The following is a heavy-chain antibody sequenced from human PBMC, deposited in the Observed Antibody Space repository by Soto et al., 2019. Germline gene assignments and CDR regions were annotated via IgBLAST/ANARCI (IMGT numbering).Heavy chain of an antibody. D-gene: IGHD5-18*01. CDR3: ASRDTAYGPSYYYYGMDV. V-gene: IGHV1-46*01. CDR1: GYTFTSYY. CDR2: INPSGGST. Sequence: ASGKVSCNASGYTFTSYYMHWVRQAPGQGLEWMGIINPSGGSTSYSQKFQGRVTMTRDTSTSTVYMELSSLRSEDTAVYYCASRDTAYGPSYYYYGMDVWGQGTTVTVSS. J-gene: IGHJ6*02.